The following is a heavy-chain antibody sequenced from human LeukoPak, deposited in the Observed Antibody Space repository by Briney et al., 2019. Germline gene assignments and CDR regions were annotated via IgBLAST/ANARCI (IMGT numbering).Heavy chain of an antibody. Sequence: GGSLRLSCAASGFTFSSYSMNWVRQAPGKGLEWVSSISSSSSYIYYADSVKGRFTISRDNAKNSLYLQMNSLRAEDTAVYYCARDTESGEHGGYIYGGQGTLVTVSS. CDR1: GFTFSSYS. CDR3: ARDTESGEHGGYIY. J-gene: IGHJ4*02. V-gene: IGHV3-21*01. D-gene: IGHD3-10*01. CDR2: ISSSSSYI.